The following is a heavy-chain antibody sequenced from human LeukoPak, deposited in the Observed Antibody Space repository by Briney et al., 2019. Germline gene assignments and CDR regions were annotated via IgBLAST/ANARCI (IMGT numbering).Heavy chain of an antibody. Sequence: PSETLSLTCTVSSGSISNYYWSWIRRPPGKGLEWIGYIYYSGRTNYNPSLKSRVTISVDTSKNQFSLKLSSVTAADTAVYYCARERVGATGEEFDYWGQGTLVTVSS. CDR1: SGSISNYY. J-gene: IGHJ4*02. V-gene: IGHV4-59*01. CDR2: IYYSGRT. CDR3: ARERVGATGEEFDY. D-gene: IGHD1-26*01.